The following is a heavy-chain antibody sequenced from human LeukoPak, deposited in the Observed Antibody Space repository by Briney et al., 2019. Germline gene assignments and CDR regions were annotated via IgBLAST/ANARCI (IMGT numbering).Heavy chain of an antibody. CDR3: AREGRAAADTNWFDP. V-gene: IGHV1-2*02. Sequence: ASVKVSCKASGYSFTSYNMHWVRQAPGQGLEWMGWINPNSGGTTYAQKFQGRVTMTRDSSISTAYMELRRLRSDDTAVYYCAREGRAAADTNWFDPWGQGTLVTVS. CDR2: INPNSGGT. D-gene: IGHD6-13*01. J-gene: IGHJ5*02. CDR1: GYSFTSYN.